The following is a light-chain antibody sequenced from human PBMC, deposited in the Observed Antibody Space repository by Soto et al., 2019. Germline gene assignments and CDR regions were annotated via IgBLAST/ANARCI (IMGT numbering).Light chain of an antibody. Sequence: DIQMTQSPSSLSASVGDRVTITCRASQSITSYLNWYQQKPGKAPKLLIYAASSLQSGVPSRFSGSGSVTDFTLTISSLQPEDFATYYCQQSYNTPYTFGQGNKLEIK. CDR3: QQSYNTPYT. CDR2: AAS. J-gene: IGKJ2*01. V-gene: IGKV1-39*01. CDR1: QSITSY.